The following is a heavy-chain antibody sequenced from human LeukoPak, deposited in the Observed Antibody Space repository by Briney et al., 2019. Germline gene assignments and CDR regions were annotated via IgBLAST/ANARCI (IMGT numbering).Heavy chain of an antibody. CDR3: ARYCSGGSCYHNFDY. Sequence: GASVKVSCKASGYTFTSYGISWVRQAPGQGLEWMGWISAYNGNTNYAQKLQGRVIMTTDTSTSTAYMELRSLRSDDTAVYYCARYCSGGSCYHNFDYWGQGILVTVSS. CDR2: ISAYNGNT. J-gene: IGHJ4*02. D-gene: IGHD2-15*01. CDR1: GYTFTSYG. V-gene: IGHV1-18*04.